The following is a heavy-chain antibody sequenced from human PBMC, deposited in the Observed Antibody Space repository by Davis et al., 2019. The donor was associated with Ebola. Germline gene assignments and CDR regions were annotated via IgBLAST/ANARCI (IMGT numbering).Heavy chain of an antibody. V-gene: IGHV1-18*01. J-gene: IGHJ4*02. CDR2: ISAYNGNT. CDR1: GYTLTSYG. D-gene: IGHD6-19*01. Sequence: ASVKVSCKASGYTLTSYGISWVRQAPGQGLEWMGWISAYNGNTNYAQKLQGRVTMTTDTSTSTAYMELRSLRSDDTAVYYCARDHRAVAGTGWDYWGQGTLVTVSS. CDR3: ARDHRAVAGTGWDY.